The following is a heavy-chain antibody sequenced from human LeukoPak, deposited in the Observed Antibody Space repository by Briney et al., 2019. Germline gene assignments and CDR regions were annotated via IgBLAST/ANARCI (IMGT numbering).Heavy chain of an antibody. D-gene: IGHD3-22*01. Sequence: ASVKVSRKASGYTFTGYYMHWVRQAPGQGLEWMGWINPNSGGTNYAQKFQGRVTLTRDTSISTAYMELSRLRSDDTAVYYCARGLIFYYGMDVWGQGTTVTVPS. J-gene: IGHJ6*02. CDR2: INPNSGGT. V-gene: IGHV1-2*02. CDR3: ARGLIFYYGMDV. CDR1: GYTFTGYY.